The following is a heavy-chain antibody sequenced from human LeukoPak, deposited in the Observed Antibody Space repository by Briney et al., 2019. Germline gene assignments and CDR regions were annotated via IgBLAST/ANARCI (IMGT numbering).Heavy chain of an antibody. D-gene: IGHD3-9*01. CDR1: GYTFTGYY. CDR3: ARRGPPLRYFDWPPRYWYFDL. CDR2: INPNSGNT. V-gene: IGHV1-8*03. Sequence: ASVKVSCKASGYTFTGYYMHWVRQAPGQGLEWMGWINPNSGNTGYAQKFQGRVTITRNTSISTAYMELSSLRSEDTAVYYCARRGPPLRYFDWPPRYWYFDLWGRGTLVTVSS. J-gene: IGHJ2*01.